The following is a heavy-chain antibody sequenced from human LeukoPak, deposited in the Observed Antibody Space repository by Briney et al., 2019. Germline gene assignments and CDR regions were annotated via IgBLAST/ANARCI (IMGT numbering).Heavy chain of an antibody. CDR1: GFIVSSNY. CDR2: ISSSSSTI. V-gene: IGHV3-48*04. D-gene: IGHD3-3*01. CDR3: ARDRRITIFGVAKGDAFDI. J-gene: IGHJ3*02. Sequence: GGSLRLSCAASGFIVSSNYMSWVRQAPGKGLEWVSYISSSSSTIYYADSVKGRFTISRDNAKNSLYLQMNSLRAEDTAVYYCARDRRITIFGVAKGDAFDIWGQGTMVTVSS.